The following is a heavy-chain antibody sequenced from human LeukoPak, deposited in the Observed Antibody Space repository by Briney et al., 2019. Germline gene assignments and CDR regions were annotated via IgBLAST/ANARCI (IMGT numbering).Heavy chain of an antibody. CDR3: AKEIYGDSTGGRFQQ. CDR1: GLTVSSNC. CDR2: IYSGGNT. V-gene: IGHV3-53*01. Sequence: PGGSLRLSCAASGLTVSSNCMSWVRQAPGKGLGWVSFIYSGGNTYYADSVKGRFTISRDNSKNTVHLQMNSLRAEDTAVYYCAKEIYGDSTGGRFQQWGQGTLVTVSS. D-gene: IGHD4-17*01. J-gene: IGHJ1*01.